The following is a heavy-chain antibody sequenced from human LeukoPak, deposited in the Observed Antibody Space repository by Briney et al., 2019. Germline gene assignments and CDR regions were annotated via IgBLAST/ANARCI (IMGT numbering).Heavy chain of an antibody. CDR3: AKSHSAFYYFDC. V-gene: IGHV3-23*01. Sequence: GGSLRLSCAPSGFTFSSNGMSWVRQAPGKGLEWVSSISGSGGGTYHADSVQGRFTISRDNSKNTVYLQMNGLRAEDTALYYCAKSHSAFYYFDCWGQGTLVTVSS. CDR1: GFTFSSNG. D-gene: IGHD4-11*01. CDR2: ISGSGGGT. J-gene: IGHJ4*02.